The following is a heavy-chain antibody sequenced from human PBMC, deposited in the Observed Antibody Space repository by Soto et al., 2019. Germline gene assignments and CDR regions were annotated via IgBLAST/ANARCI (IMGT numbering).Heavy chain of an antibody. CDR2: ISGSVGST. V-gene: IGHV3-23*01. CDR3: TKGAYGMDV. Sequence: EVQLLESGGGLVQPGGSLRLSCAASGFSFNSYVMSWVRQAPGKGLEWVSAISGSVGSTYYADSVKGRFTISRDNPKNTVYLQMSSLRAEDTALYYCTKGAYGMDVWGRGCTVTVCS. CDR1: GFSFNSYV. J-gene: IGHJ6*02.